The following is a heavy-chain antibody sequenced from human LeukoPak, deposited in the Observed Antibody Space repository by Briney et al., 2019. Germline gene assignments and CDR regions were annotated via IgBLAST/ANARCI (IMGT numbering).Heavy chain of an antibody. CDR3: ARFGLYGSGSYYNRARDYYYGMDV. D-gene: IGHD3-10*01. V-gene: IGHV1-69*13. CDR2: VIPIFGTA. CDR1: GGTFSSYA. J-gene: IGHJ6*02. Sequence: SVKVSCKASGGTFSSYAISWVRQAPGQGLEWMGGVIPIFGTANYAQKFQGRVTITADESTSTAYMELSSLRSEDTAVYYCARFGLYGSGSYYNRARDYYYGMDVWGQGTTVTVSS.